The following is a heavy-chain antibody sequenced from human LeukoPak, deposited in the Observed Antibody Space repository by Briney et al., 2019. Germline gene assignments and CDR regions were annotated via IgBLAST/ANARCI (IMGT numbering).Heavy chain of an antibody. CDR1: GFTFSSYS. CDR2: ISSSSYI. CDR3: AREEAKRDGYIYYFDY. Sequence: GGSLRLSCAASGFTFSSYSMNWVRRAPGKGLEWVSSISSSSYIYYADSVKGRFTISRDNAKNSLYLQMNSLRAEDTAVYYCAREEAKRDGYIYYFDYWGQGTLVTVSS. D-gene: IGHD5-24*01. V-gene: IGHV3-21*01. J-gene: IGHJ4*02.